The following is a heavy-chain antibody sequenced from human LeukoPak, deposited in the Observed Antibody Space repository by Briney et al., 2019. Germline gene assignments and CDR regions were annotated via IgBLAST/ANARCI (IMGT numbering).Heavy chain of an antibody. CDR3: VKDQRFGDLDDY. J-gene: IGHJ4*02. V-gene: IGHV3-23*01. CDR2: ISGSGITT. D-gene: IGHD3-10*01. Sequence: PGGSLRLSCAASGFIFNNYAMSWVRQATGKGLEWVSTISGSGITTYYAGSVKGRFAISRDNSKSTLYLQMSSLRAEDTAVYYCVKDQRFGDLDDYRGQGTLVTVSS. CDR1: GFIFNNYA.